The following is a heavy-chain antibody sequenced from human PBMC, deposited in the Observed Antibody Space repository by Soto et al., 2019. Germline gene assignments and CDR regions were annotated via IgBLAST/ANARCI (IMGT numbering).Heavy chain of an antibody. CDR3: AKARFDIVVVVAATLYYFDY. CDR1: GFTFSSYA. V-gene: IGHV3-23*01. J-gene: IGHJ4*02. Sequence: EVQLLESGGGLVQPGGSLRLSCAASGFTFSSYAMSWVRQAPGKGLEWVSAISGSGGSTYYADSVKGRFTISRDNSKKTLYLQMNSLRAEDTALYYCAKARFDIVVVVAATLYYFDYWGQGTLVTVSS. D-gene: IGHD2-15*01. CDR2: ISGSGGST.